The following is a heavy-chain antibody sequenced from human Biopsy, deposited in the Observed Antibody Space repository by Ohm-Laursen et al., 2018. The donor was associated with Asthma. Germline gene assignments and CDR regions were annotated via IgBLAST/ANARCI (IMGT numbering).Heavy chain of an antibody. D-gene: IGHD6-19*01. J-gene: IGHJ4*02. CDR1: GFTFSDYD. V-gene: IGHV3-30-3*01. Sequence: SSLRLSCAASGFTFSDYDMHWVRQAPGKGLEWVAVISYDGSSIYYADSVKGRFTISRDNSKNTLSLQMNSLTAEDTAVYYCAREGVAGTHIEDWGQGTLATVSS. CDR3: AREGVAGTHIED. CDR2: ISYDGSSI.